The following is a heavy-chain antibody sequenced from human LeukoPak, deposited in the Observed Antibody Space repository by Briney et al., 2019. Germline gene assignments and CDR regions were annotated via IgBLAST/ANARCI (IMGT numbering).Heavy chain of an antibody. CDR2: IWSDGSNK. CDR3: AKGYSSSWYTGLDFDY. V-gene: IGHV3-33*06. D-gene: IGHD6-13*01. Sequence: PGRSLRLSCAASGFSFSSYGMHWVRQAPVKGLEWVAIIWSDGSNKYYADSVKGRFTISRDNSKNTLYLQMNSLRAEDTAVYYCAKGYSSSWYTGLDFDYWGQGTLVTVSS. CDR1: GFSFSSYG. J-gene: IGHJ4*02.